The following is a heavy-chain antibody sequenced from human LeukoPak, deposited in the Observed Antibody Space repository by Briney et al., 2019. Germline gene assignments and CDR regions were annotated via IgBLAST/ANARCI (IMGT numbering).Heavy chain of an antibody. Sequence: GGSLRPSCAASGFTFSDYYMSWIRQAPGKGLEWVSYISSSGSTIYYADSVKGRFTISRDNAKNSLYLQMNSLRAEDTAVYYCARGRNYYDSSGYAYGASDYWGQGTLVTVSS. J-gene: IGHJ4*02. D-gene: IGHD3-22*01. CDR3: ARGRNYYDSSGYAYGASDY. CDR2: ISSSGSTI. CDR1: GFTFSDYY. V-gene: IGHV3-11*01.